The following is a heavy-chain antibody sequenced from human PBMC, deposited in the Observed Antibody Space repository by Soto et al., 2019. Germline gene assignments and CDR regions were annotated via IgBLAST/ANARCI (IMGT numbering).Heavy chain of an antibody. Sequence: SVKVSCKASGGTFSSYAISWVRQAPGQGLEWMGGIIPIFGTANYAQKFQGRVTITADESTSTAYMELSSLRSEDTAVYYCARERGYCSGGSCYFDYWGQGSLVTVSS. CDR2: IIPIFGTA. CDR3: ARERGYCSGGSCYFDY. D-gene: IGHD2-15*01. J-gene: IGHJ4*02. CDR1: GGTFSSYA. V-gene: IGHV1-69*13.